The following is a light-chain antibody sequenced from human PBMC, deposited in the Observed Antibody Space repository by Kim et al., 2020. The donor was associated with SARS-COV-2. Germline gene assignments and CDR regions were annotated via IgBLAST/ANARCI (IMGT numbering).Light chain of an antibody. CDR1: EDLSTY. CDR3: QQSYDTPI. CDR2: AAT. Sequence: DSQMTQSPSSLSASVGDRVTITCRTSEDLSTYMNWYQQKPGKAPKLLIYAATTLQDGVPSRFSGNTSGTYFTLTINSLQPDDFATYYCQQSYDTPIFGQGTRLEIK. J-gene: IGKJ5*01. V-gene: IGKV1-39*01.